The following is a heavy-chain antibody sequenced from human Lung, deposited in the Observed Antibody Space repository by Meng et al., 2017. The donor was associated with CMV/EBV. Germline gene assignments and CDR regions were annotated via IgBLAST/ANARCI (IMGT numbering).Heavy chain of an antibody. CDR2: FIPIFGTP. V-gene: IGHV1-69*05. Sequence: SVKVSCKASGGTFSNYPVSWVRNAPGLGLEWIRWFIPIFGTPNYAQKFQGRLTITTDESTSTAYMALNSLRSEDTAVYYCATEGPLNWFDRWGQGTLVTVSS. J-gene: IGHJ5*02. CDR1: GGTFSNYP. CDR3: ATEGPLNWFDR.